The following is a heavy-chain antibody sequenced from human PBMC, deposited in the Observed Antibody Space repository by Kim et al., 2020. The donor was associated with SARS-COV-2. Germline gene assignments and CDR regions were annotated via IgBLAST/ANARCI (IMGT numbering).Heavy chain of an antibody. CDR1: GGSISSGGYY. CDR2: IYYSGST. CDR3: ARDQYLGTAMLYYYGMDV. V-gene: IGHV4-31*03. D-gene: IGHD5-18*01. J-gene: IGHJ6*02. Sequence: SETLSLTCTVSGGSISSGGYYWSWIRQHPGKGLEWIGYIYYSGSTYYNPSLKSRVTISVDTSKNQFSLKLSSVTAADTAMYYCARDQYLGTAMLYYYGMDVWGQGTTVTVSS.